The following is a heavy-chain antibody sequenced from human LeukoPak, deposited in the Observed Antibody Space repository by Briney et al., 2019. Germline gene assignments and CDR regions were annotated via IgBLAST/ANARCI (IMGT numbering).Heavy chain of an antibody. J-gene: IGHJ6*02. CDR2: IKTDGSSP. CDR3: ARDVXYGMDV. CDR1: GFTFSPYW. V-gene: IGHV3-74*01. Sequence: GGSLRLSCAASGFTFSPYWMHWVRQAPGKGLEWVSCIKTDGSSPTYADSVKGRFTISRDNAKNTLYLQMNTLRAEDTAVYYCARDVXYGMDVWGQGTTVIVSS.